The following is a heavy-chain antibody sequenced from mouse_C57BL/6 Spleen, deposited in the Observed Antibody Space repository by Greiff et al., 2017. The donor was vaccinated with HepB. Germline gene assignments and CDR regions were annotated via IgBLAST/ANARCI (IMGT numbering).Heavy chain of an antibody. CDR3: ARSTGGFDY. D-gene: IGHD4-1*01. CDR1: GYAFRSSW. V-gene: IGHV1-82*01. J-gene: IGHJ2*01. CDR2: IYPGDGDT. Sequence: VQLQESGPELVKPGASVKISCKASGYAFRSSWMNWVKQRPGKGLEWIGRIYPGDGDTNYNGKFKGKATLTADKSSSTAYMQLSSLTSEDSAVYFWARSTGGFDYWGQGTTLTVSS.